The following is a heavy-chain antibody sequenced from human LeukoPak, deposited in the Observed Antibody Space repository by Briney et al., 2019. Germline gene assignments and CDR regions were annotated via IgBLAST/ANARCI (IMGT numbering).Heavy chain of an antibody. CDR2: IIPIFGTA. J-gene: IGHJ6*03. CDR1: GYTFTSYD. V-gene: IGHV1-69*13. D-gene: IGHD1-7*01. CDR3: AKSRTGTTTNYYYYYMDV. Sequence: ASVKVSCKASGYTFTSYDINWVRQATGQGLEWMGGIIPIFGTANYAQKFQGRVTITADESTSTAYMELSSLRSEDTAVYYCAKSRTGTTTNYYYYYMDVWGKGTTVTVSS.